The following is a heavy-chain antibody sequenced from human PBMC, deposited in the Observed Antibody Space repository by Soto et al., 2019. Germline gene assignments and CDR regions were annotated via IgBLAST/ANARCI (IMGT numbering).Heavy chain of an antibody. D-gene: IGHD6-13*01. CDR2: IYYSGST. CDR1: GGSISSYY. CDR3: ARDLRIAAAGIWYYYGMDV. V-gene: IGHV4-59*01. J-gene: IGHJ6*02. Sequence: LSLTCTVSGGSISSYYWSWIRQPPGKGLEWIGYIYYSGSTNYNPSLKSRVTISVDTSKNQFSLKLSSVTAADTAVYYCARDLRIAAAGIWYYYGMDVWGQGTTVTVSS.